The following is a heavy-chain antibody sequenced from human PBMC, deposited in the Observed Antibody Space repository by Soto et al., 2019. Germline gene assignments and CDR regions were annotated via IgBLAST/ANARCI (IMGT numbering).Heavy chain of an antibody. J-gene: IGHJ5*02. CDR3: ARMYSSGSGWFHP. D-gene: IGHD6-19*01. Sequence: SETLSLTCFVSGYSITAGGNYWSWIRHHPGKGLEWIGSFYSSGSIIYNPSLRSRVSISGDTSSNQFSMSLTSVTAADTARYYCARMYSSGSGWFHPWGQGTLVTVSS. CDR2: FYSSGSI. CDR1: GYSITAGGNY. V-gene: IGHV4-31*03.